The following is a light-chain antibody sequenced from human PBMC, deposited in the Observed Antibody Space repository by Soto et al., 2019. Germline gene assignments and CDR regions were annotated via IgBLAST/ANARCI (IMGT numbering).Light chain of an antibody. Sequence: DIQMTQSPSTLSASVGDRVTITCRASQSISSWLAWYQQKPGKAPKLLIYKASSLESGVPSRFSGSGSGTEFTLTISSLRPDDFATYYCHQYDSYSAFGQGTMVEIK. J-gene: IGKJ1*01. CDR2: KAS. CDR1: QSISSW. CDR3: HQYDSYSA. V-gene: IGKV1-5*03.